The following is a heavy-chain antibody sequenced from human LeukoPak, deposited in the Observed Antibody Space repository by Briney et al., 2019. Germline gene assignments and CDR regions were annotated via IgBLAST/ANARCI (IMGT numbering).Heavy chain of an antibody. CDR2: MNPNSGNT. J-gene: IGHJ6*03. CDR3: ARGQGHYYYYYMDV. CDR1: GYTFTSSD. V-gene: IGHV1-8*03. Sequence: ASVKVSCKASGYTFTSSDINWVRQAAGQGLEWMGWMNPNSGNTGYARKFQGRVTITRNTSISTAYMELSSLRSEDTAVYYCARGQGHYYYYYMDVWGKGTTVTVSS.